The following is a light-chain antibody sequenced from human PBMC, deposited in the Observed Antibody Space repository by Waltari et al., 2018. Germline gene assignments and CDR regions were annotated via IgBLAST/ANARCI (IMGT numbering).Light chain of an antibody. CDR3: MQGSHWPPAA. Sequence: DVVMIQSPLSLPVTLGQPASISCRSSQGLVSRDGNTYLAWFQQRPGQSPRRLIYKVSNRDSGVPDRFSGSGSGSDFTLKISRVEADDVGIYYCMQGSHWPPAAFGQGTKVEIK. J-gene: IGKJ1*01. CDR2: KVS. V-gene: IGKV2-30*01. CDR1: QGLVSRDGNTY.